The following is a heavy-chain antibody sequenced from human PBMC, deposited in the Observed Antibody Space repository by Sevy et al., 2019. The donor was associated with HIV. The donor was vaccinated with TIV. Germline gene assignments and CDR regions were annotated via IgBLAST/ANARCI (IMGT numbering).Heavy chain of an antibody. J-gene: IGHJ4*02. CDR3: ARGFDDYIWGSYRPYFDY. CDR1: GGSISSYY. CDR2: IYYSGST. Sequence: SETLSLTCTVSGGSISSYYWSWIRQPPGKGLEWIGYIYYSGSTNYNPSLKSRVTISVDTSKNQFSLKLSSVTAADTAVYYCARGFDDYIWGSYRPYFDYWGQGTLVTVSS. V-gene: IGHV4-59*01. D-gene: IGHD3-16*02.